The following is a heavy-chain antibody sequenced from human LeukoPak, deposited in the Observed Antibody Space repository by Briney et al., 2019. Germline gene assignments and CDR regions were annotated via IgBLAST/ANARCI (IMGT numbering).Heavy chain of an antibody. Sequence: ASVKVSCKASGYTFTSYAMNWVRQAPGQGLEWMGWINTSTGNPTYAKGFTGRFVFSLDTSVSTAYLQISSLKAEVTAVYYCGRGGNSGYYLDALDIWGQGTMVTVSS. D-gene: IGHD3-22*01. J-gene: IGHJ3*02. V-gene: IGHV7-4-1*02. CDR1: GYTFTSYA. CDR2: INTSTGNP. CDR3: GRGGNSGYYLDALDI.